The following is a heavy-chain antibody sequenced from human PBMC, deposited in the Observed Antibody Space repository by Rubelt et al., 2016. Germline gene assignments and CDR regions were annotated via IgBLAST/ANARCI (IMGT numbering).Heavy chain of an antibody. CDR2: IYYSGST. CDR3: ARDRPRYYGLFDP. Sequence: QVQLQQWGAGLLKPSETLSLTCAVYGGSFSGYYWSWIRQPPGKGLEWIGYIYYSGSTNYNPSLKSRVTISVDTSKNQFSLKLSAVTAADTAVYYCARDRPRYYGLFDPWGQGTLVTVSS. CDR1: GGSFSGYY. V-gene: IGHV4-34*11. D-gene: IGHD3-10*01. J-gene: IGHJ5*02.